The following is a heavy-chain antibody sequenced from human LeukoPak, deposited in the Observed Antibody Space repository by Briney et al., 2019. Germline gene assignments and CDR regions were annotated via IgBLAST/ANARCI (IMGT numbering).Heavy chain of an antibody. CDR3: ARGLWSGYYTDY. J-gene: IGHJ4*02. D-gene: IGHD3-3*01. Sequence: PSETLSLTCTVSGGSISSSSYYWGWIRQPPGKGREWIGSIYYRGSTYYNPSLKSRVTISADTSKNQFSLTLSSVTAADTAVYYCARGLWSGYYTDYWGQGTLVTVSS. CDR2: IYYRGST. V-gene: IGHV4-39*01. CDR1: GGSISSSSYY.